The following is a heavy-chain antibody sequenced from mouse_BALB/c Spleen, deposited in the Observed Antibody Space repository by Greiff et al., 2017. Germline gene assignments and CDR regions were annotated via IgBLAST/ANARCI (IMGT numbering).Heavy chain of an antibody. J-gene: IGHJ2*01. CDR1: GFTFSSYA. Sequence: EVQLVGSGGGLVKPGGSLKLSCAASGFTFSSYAMSWVRQSPEKRLEWVAEISSGGSYTYYPDTVTGRFTISRDNAKNTLYLEMSSLRSEDTAMYYCARGGNYFDYWGQGTTLTVSS. CDR2: ISSGGSYT. CDR3: ARGGNYFDY. V-gene: IGHV5-9-4*01.